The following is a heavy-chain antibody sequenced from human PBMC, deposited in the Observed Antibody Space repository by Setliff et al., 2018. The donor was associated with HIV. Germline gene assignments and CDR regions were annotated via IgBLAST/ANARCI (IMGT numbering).Heavy chain of an antibody. CDR2: IYSGGTT. Sequence: GGSLRLSCAASGFTVSRYYMSWVRQAPGKGLEWVSIIYSGGTTYYADSVKGRFTISRDSAKNSLYLQTSSLRAEDTAVYYCAREVYRYDDGSESMDVWGKGTTVTVSS. CDR1: GFTVSRYY. V-gene: IGHV3-53*01. CDR3: AREVYRYDDGSESMDV. D-gene: IGHD5-18*01. J-gene: IGHJ6*03.